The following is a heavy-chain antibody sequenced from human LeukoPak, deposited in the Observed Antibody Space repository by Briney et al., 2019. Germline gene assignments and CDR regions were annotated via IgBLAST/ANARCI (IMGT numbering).Heavy chain of an antibody. CDR1: GGTLSRYA. CDR2: IIPILGTT. V-gene: IGHV1-69*01. CDR3: ARIVGIASRGYFDY. D-gene: IGHD3-10*01. J-gene: IGHJ4*02. Sequence: GSSVKVSCKASGGTLSRYAISWVRQAPGQGPEWMGGIIPILGTTNYAQKFQGRVTITADESTSTAYMELSSLRSEDTAVYYCARIVGIASRGYFDYWGQGTLVTVSS.